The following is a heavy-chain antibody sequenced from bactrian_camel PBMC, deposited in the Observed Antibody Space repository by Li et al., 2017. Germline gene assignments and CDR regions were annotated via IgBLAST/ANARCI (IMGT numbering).Heavy chain of an antibody. J-gene: IGHJ7*01. D-gene: IGHD2*01. CDR2: IDDGDWT. CDR1: EYSFSRY. V-gene: IGHV3S1*01. Sequence: HVQLVESGGGSVQAGESLRLSCAGSEYSFSRYWAWFRQAPGKEREGVAAIDDGDWTRYIGGVKGRFTISKDNAKNTVYLQMVTLSSEDTATYYCVTGGGTWYTGYGMDYWGKGTQVTVS.